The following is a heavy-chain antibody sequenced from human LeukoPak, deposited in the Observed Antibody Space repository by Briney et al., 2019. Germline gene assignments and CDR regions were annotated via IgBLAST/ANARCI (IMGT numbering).Heavy chain of an antibody. V-gene: IGHV1-2*02. J-gene: IGHJ4*02. Sequence: EAAVKVSCKASGYTFTGYYMHWVRQAPGQGREWMGWINPNSGDTKYSQKFQGRVTMTRDTSISTAYMELSRPRSDDTAVYYCATQRGSYLWGTDFDYWGQGTLVTVSS. D-gene: IGHD3-16*01. CDR2: INPNSGDT. CDR3: ATQRGSYLWGTDFDY. CDR1: GYTFTGYY.